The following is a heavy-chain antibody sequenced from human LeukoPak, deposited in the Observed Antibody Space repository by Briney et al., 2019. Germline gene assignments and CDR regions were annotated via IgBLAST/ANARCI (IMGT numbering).Heavy chain of an antibody. CDR1: GGTFSSYA. Sequence: SVKVSCKASGGTFSSYAISWVRQAPAQGLEWMGGIIPIFGTANYAQKFQGRVTITADESTSTAYMELSSLRSEDTAVYYCALRESSGWPGPLDYWGQGTLVTVSS. CDR3: ALRESSGWPGPLDY. J-gene: IGHJ4*02. V-gene: IGHV1-69*13. CDR2: IIPIFGTA. D-gene: IGHD6-19*01.